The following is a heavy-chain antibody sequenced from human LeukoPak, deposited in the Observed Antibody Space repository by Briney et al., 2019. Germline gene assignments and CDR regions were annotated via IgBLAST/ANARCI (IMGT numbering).Heavy chain of an antibody. V-gene: IGHV1-18*04. CDR3: ARSNGLLWFGEFDY. D-gene: IGHD3-10*01. J-gene: IGHJ4*02. Sequence: ASVKVSCKASGYTFTSYGISWVRQAPGQGLEWMGWISAYNGNTNYAQKLQGRVTMTTDTSTSTAYTELRSLRSDDTAVYYCARSNGLLWFGEFDYWGQGTLVTVSS. CDR1: GYTFTSYG. CDR2: ISAYNGNT.